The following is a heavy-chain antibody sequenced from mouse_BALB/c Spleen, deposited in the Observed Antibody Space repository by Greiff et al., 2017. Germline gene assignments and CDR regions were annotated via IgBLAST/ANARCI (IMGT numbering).Heavy chain of an antibody. CDR2: IDPSDSYT. Sequence: QVQLQQPGAELVKPGASVKLSCKASGYTFTSYWMHWVKQRPGQGLEWIGEIDPSDSYTNYNQKFKGKATLTADTSSSTAYMQLSSLTSEDSAIYYCARWLYYFDYWGQGTTLTVSS. V-gene: IGHV1-69*02. J-gene: IGHJ2*01. D-gene: IGHD2-2*01. CDR1: GYTFTSYW. CDR3: ARWLYYFDY.